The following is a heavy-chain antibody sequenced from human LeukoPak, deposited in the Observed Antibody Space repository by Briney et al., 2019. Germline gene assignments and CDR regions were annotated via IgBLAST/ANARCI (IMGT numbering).Heavy chain of an antibody. CDR2: VTSNGTNT. J-gene: IGHJ1*01. V-gene: IGHV3-64*01. CDR3: ARSGYIYGTLLDF. CDR1: GFIFNNYA. D-gene: IGHD5-18*01. Sequence: PGGSLRLSCAASGFIFNNYAMHWVRQAPGKGLEYVSVVTSNGTNTYYGTSVKGRFTVSRDNSKNLVFLDMASLRPEDTAVYFCARSGYIYGTLLDFWGQGTLATVSP.